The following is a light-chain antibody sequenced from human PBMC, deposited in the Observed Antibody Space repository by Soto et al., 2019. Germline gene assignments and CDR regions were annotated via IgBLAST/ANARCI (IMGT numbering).Light chain of an antibody. V-gene: IGLV2-11*01. Sequence: QSALTQPRSVSGAPGQSVTISCTGTSSDVGGYNYVSWYEQHPVKAPKLMIYDVTKRPSGVPDRFSGSKSGNTASLTISGLQAEDEADYYCCSYAGRYTWVFGTGTKLTVL. CDR3: CSYAGRYTWV. CDR2: DVT. J-gene: IGLJ1*01. CDR1: SSDVGGYNY.